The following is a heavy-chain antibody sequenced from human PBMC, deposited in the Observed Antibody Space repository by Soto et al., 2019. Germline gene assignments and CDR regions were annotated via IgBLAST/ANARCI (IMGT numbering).Heavy chain of an antibody. CDR3: ARFGYCSSTSCYYYGMDV. CDR1: GYTFTSYD. V-gene: IGHV1-8*01. CDR2: TNPNSGNT. J-gene: IGHJ6*02. D-gene: IGHD2-2*01. Sequence: ASVKVSCKXSGYTFTSYDINWVRQATGQGLEWMGWTNPNSGNTGYAQKFQGRVTMTRNTSISTAYMELSSLRSEDTAVYYCARFGYCSSTSCYYYGMDVWGQGTTVTVSS.